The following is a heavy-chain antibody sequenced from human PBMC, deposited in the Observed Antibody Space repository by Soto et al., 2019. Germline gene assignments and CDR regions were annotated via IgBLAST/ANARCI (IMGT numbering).Heavy chain of an antibody. Sequence: QQQLQESGPGLVKPSETLSLTCTVSGGSISSSSYYWGWIRQPPGKGLEWIGSIYYSGSTYYNPSLKSRVTISVDTSKNQFSLKLSSVTAADTAVYYCARTQSSSGWYFDYWGQGTLVTVSS. CDR2: IYYSGST. CDR3: ARTQSSSGWYFDY. V-gene: IGHV4-39*01. J-gene: IGHJ4*02. D-gene: IGHD6-19*01. CDR1: GGSISSSSYY.